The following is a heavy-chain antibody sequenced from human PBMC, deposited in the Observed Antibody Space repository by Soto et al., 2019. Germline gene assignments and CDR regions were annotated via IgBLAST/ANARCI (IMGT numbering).Heavy chain of an antibody. CDR1: GFTFSSYA. J-gene: IGHJ6*02. Sequence: EVQLLESGGGLVQPGGSLRLSCAASGFTFSSYAMSWVRQAPGKGLEWVSAISGSGGSTYYADSVKGRFTISRDNSKNTLYLQMKSLRAEDTAVYYCAKDGEQWLVPLEYYYYGMDVWGQGTTVTVSS. CDR2: ISGSGGST. D-gene: IGHD6-19*01. V-gene: IGHV3-23*01. CDR3: AKDGEQWLVPLEYYYYGMDV.